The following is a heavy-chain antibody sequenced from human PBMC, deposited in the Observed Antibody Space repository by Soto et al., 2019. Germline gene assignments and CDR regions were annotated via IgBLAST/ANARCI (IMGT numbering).Heavy chain of an antibody. CDR1: GGSISSGGYY. CDR2: IYYSGST. V-gene: IGHV4-31*03. J-gene: IGHJ3*02. D-gene: IGHD3-3*01. Sequence: QVQLQESGPGLVKPSQTLSLTCTVSGGSISSGGYYWSWIRQHPGKGLEWIGYIYYSGSTYYNPSLKSRVTISXXTXKXXCSLKLSSVTAADTAVYYCARVQLEMAAKIGAFDIWGQGTMVTVSS. CDR3: ARVQLEMAAKIGAFDI.